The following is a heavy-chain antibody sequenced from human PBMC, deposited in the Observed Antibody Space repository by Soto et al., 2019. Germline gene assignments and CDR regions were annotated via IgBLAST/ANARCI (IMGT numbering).Heavy chain of an antibody. CDR3: ARVRGELLLPYYYYGMDV. J-gene: IGHJ6*02. Sequence: SVKVSCKASGGTFSSYAISWVRQAPGQGLEWMGWIIPNFGTTNYAQKFQGRVTMTADTSTSTAYMELSSLRSDDTAVYYCARVRGELLLPYYYYGMDVWGQGTTVTVSS. CDR2: IIPNFGTT. CDR1: GGTFSSYA. D-gene: IGHD3-22*01. V-gene: IGHV1-69*06.